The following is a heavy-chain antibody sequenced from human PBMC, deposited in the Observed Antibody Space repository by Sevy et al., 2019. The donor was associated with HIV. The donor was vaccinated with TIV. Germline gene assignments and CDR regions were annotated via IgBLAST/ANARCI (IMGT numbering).Heavy chain of an antibody. CDR2: VKQDMSEK. V-gene: IGHV3-7*01. Sequence: GGSLRLSCVASGFTFSSNWMTWVRQAPGKGLEWVANVKQDMSEKYYADSVKGRFTSSRDNAKNSLYLQMNSLRAEDTAVYYCARAQQVTMLVAIGGLYFDLWGQGTLVTVSS. CDR1: GFTFSSNW. CDR3: ARAQQVTMLVAIGGLYFDL. J-gene: IGHJ4*02. D-gene: IGHD3-3*01.